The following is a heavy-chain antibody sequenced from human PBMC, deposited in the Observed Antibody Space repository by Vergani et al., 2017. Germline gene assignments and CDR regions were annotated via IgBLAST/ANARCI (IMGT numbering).Heavy chain of an antibody. CDR3: ARDAPYYDFWSGYDPYWYFDL. CDR2: IYHSGST. Sequence: VQLLESGGGLVQPGGSLRLSCAASGFTFSSYAMSWVRQAPGKGLEWIGEIYHSGSTNYNPSLKSRVTISVDKSKNQFSLKLSSVTAADTAVYYCARDAPYYDFWSGYDPYWYFDLWGRGTLVTVSS. V-gene: IGHV4-4*02. D-gene: IGHD3-3*01. J-gene: IGHJ2*01. CDR1: GFTFSSYAM.